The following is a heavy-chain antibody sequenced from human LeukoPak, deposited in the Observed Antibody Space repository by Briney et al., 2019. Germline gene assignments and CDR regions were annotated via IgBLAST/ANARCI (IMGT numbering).Heavy chain of an antibody. J-gene: IGHJ4*02. CDR3: ARGLNTVTQIMTY. Sequence: PGGSLRLSCAASGFTVSNNFMSWVRPAPAKGLEWVSILYSDGTTPYSDSVKDRFSISRDNSKNTLYLHMSNLRTEDTAIYYCARGLNTVTQIMTYWGQGTLVTGSS. CDR1: GFTVSNNF. CDR2: LYSDGTT. D-gene: IGHD4-17*01. V-gene: IGHV3-66*02.